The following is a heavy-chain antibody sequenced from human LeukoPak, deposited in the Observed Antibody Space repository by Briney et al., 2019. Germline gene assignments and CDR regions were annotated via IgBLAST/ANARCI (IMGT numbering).Heavy chain of an antibody. J-gene: IGHJ4*02. CDR1: GYTFTSYY. Sequence: ASVKVSCKASGYTFTSYYIHWVRQAPGQGLEWMGIINPSGGSTTYAQKFQGRVTMTRDMSTTTVYMELSSLRSEDTAVFYCARDMRVRKDLDSSIWSRPLYYFDYWGQGTLVTVSS. CDR2: INPSGGST. V-gene: IGHV1-46*01. CDR3: ARDMRVRKDLDSSIWSRPLYYFDY. D-gene: IGHD6-13*01.